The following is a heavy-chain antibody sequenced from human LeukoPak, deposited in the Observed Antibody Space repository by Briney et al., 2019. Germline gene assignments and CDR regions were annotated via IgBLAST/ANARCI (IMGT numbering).Heavy chain of an antibody. CDR2: INPNSGGT. V-gene: IGHV1-2*02. CDR3: ARMGGYCSGGSCYSLYYFDY. D-gene: IGHD2-15*01. J-gene: IGHJ4*02. Sequence: ASVKVSCKASGYTFTGYYMHWVRQAPGQGLEWMGWINPNSGGTNYAQKFQGRVTMTRGTSISTAYMELSRLRSDDTAVYYCARMGGYCSGGSCYSLYYFDYWGQGTLVTVSS. CDR1: GYTFTGYY.